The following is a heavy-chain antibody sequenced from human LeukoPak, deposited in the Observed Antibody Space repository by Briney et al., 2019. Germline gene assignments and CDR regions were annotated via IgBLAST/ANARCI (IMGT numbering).Heavy chain of an antibody. V-gene: IGHV4-4*07. Sequence: PSETLSLTCTVSVGSISSYYWSWIRQPAGEGLGCMGHMYTSGSTNYPPSLKSRVTLSLDTSKNQFSLKLSSVTAADTAVYYCARDGFSSGGDYYFDYWGQGPLVTVSS. CDR2: MYTSGST. D-gene: IGHD2-21*02. CDR1: VGSISSYY. J-gene: IGHJ4*02. CDR3: ARDGFSSGGDYYFDY.